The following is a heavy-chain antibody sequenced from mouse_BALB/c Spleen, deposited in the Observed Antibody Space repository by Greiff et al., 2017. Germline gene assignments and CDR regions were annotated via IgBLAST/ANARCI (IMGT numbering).Heavy chain of an antibody. CDR2: INPSTGYT. CDR3: AREGGSLDY. V-gene: IGHV1-7*01. J-gene: IGHJ2*01. D-gene: IGHD1-1*01. CDR1: GYTFTSYW. Sequence: QVQLQQSGAELAKPGASVKMSCKASGYTFTSYWMHWVKQRPGQGLEWIGYINPSTGYTEYNQKFKDKATLTADKSSSTAYMELARLTSEDSAIYYCAREGGSLDYWGQGTTLTVSS.